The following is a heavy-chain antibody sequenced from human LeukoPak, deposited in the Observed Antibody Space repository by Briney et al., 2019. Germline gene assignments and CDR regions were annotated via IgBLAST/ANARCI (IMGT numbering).Heavy chain of an antibody. J-gene: IGHJ4*02. CDR1: GFTFSSYG. Sequence: GGSLRLSCAASGFTFSSYGMHWVCQAPGKGLEWVAVISYDGSNKYYADSVKGRFTISRDNSKNTLYLQMNSLRAEDTAVYYCAKGGKWDVTPFDYWGQGTLVTVSS. V-gene: IGHV3-30*18. D-gene: IGHD1-26*01. CDR3: AKGGKWDVTPFDY. CDR2: ISYDGSNK.